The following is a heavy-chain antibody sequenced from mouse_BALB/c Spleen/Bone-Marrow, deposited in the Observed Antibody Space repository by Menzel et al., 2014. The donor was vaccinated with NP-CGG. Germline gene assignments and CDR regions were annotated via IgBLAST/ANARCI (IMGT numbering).Heavy chain of an antibody. CDR1: GFNIKDTY. Sequence: VQLKDSGAELVKPGASVKLSCTASGFNIKDTYMHWVKQRPEQGLEWIGRIDPANGNTKYDPKFQGKATITADTSSNTAYLQLSSLTSEDTAVYYCASYYYGSSLFAYWGRGTLVTVSA. J-gene: IGHJ3*01. D-gene: IGHD1-1*01. CDR3: ASYYYGSSLFAY. CDR2: IDPANGNT. V-gene: IGHV14-3*02.